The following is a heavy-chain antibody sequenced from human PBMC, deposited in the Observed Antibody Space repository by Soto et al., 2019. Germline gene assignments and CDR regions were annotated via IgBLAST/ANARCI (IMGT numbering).Heavy chain of an antibody. J-gene: IGHJ2*01. D-gene: IGHD3-22*01. V-gene: IGHV5-10-1*03. CDR3: ARREKGHYYDSRKHFDL. CDR2: IDPSDSYT. Sequence: EVQLVQSGAEVKKPGESLKISCKGSGYRFTNYWISWVRQMPGKGLEWMGRIDPSDSYTSYSPSFQGHVTISADKSTSTVYLQWSSLKASDTAMFYCARREKGHYYDSRKHFDLWGRGTLVAVSS. CDR1: GYRFTNYW.